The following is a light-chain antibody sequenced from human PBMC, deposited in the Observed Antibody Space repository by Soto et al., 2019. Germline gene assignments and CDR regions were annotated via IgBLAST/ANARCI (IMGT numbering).Light chain of an antibody. J-gene: IGKJ3*01. Sequence: EIVLTQSPGTLSLSPGERATLSCRASQSVSSPSLAWYQQKPGQAPRLLIYGVSSRATGVPDRFSGSGSGADVTLAISRLEPEDIAVYYCQYYGTSPPTFGPGTKVDI. CDR2: GVS. CDR1: QSVSSPS. CDR3: QYYGTSPPT. V-gene: IGKV3-20*01.